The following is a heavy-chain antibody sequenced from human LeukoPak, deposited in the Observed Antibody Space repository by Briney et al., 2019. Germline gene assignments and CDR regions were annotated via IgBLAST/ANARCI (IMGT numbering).Heavy chain of an antibody. J-gene: IGHJ4*02. D-gene: IGHD2-8*02. V-gene: IGHV3-23*01. CDR3: ATYRQVLLPFES. Sequence: GGSLRLSCAAFGFPLSSYAMSWVRQAPGKGLEWVSSIFPSGGEIHYADSVRGRFTISRDNSKSTLSLQMNSLRAEDTAIYYCATYRQVLLPFESWGQGTLVTVSS. CDR2: IFPSGGEI. CDR1: GFPLSSYA.